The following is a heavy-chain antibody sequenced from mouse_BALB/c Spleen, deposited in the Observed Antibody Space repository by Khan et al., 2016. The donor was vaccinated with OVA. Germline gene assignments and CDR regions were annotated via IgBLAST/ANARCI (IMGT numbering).Heavy chain of an antibody. J-gene: IGHJ3*01. Sequence: EVELVESGGDLVKPGGSLKLSCAASGFTFSTYAMSWVRQTPDKRLEWVATISSGGDYIYYPDSVKGRFTISRDNANNTLYLQMSSLRSEDTAMYYGARHNCGPFAYWGQGTLVTVSA. CDR3: ARHNCGPFAY. D-gene: IGHD4-1*01. CDR2: ISSGGDYI. CDR1: GFTFSTYA. V-gene: IGHV5-6*01.